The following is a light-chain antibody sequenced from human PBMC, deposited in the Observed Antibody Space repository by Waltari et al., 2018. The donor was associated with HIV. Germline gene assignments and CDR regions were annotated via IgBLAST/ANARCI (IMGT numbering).Light chain of an antibody. CDR3: QHYDGLPIT. V-gene: IGKV1-33*01. Sequence: DIQMTQSPSSLSASIGDRVTITCQASQDIRNFLNWYQQKPGKAPELLIHDASNLETGVPSRFSDSGSGTHFTLTISGLQPEDIATYFCQHYDGLPITFGPGTKLEVK. J-gene: IGKJ3*01. CDR2: DAS. CDR1: QDIRNF.